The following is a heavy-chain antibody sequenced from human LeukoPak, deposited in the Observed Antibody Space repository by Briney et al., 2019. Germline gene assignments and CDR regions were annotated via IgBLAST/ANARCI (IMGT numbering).Heavy chain of an antibody. Sequence: GGSLRLSCAASGSTFDDYAMHWVRQAPGKGLGWVSLISWDGGSTYYADSVKGRFTISRDNSKNSLYLQMNSLRAEDTALYYCAKDKHCSSTSCYLGYYYYYMDVWGKGTTVTVSS. D-gene: IGHD2-2*01. J-gene: IGHJ6*03. CDR1: GSTFDDYA. CDR3: AKDKHCSSTSCYLGYYYYYMDV. V-gene: IGHV3-43D*03. CDR2: ISWDGGST.